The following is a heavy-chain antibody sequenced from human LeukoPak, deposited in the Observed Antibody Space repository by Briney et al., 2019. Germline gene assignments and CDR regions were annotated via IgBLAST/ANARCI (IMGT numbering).Heavy chain of an antibody. J-gene: IGHJ6*03. CDR2: IIPIFGTA. V-gene: IGHV1-69*05. CDR3: ARDSLGYDFWSGYERFDYYYYYMDV. CDR1: GGTFSSYA. D-gene: IGHD3-3*01. Sequence: SVKVSCKASGGTFSSYAISWVRQTPGQGLEWMGGIIPIFGTANYAQKFQGRVTITTDESTSTAYMELSSLRSEDTAVYYCARDSLGYDFWSGYERFDYYYYYMDVWGKGTTVTVSS.